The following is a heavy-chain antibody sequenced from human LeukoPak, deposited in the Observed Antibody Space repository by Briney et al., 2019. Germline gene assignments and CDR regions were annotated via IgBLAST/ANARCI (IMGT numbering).Heavy chain of an antibody. CDR1: GGSISSDSYS. CDR2: IYYSGST. J-gene: IGHJ6*02. CDR3: ARVRIAAAGVYYGMDV. Sequence: SETLSDICTVPGGSISSDSYSWGWIRQPPGKGLEWIGTIYYSGSTYYNPSLKSRVTISVDTSNNQFSLKLSSVTAADTAVYYCARVRIAAAGVYYGMDVWGQGTTVTVSS. V-gene: IGHV4-39*07. D-gene: IGHD6-13*01.